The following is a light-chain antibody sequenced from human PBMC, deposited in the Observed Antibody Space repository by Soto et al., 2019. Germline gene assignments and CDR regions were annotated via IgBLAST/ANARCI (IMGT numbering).Light chain of an antibody. CDR3: QQYKSYWT. CDR1: QSMSSW. CDR2: DAS. V-gene: IGKV1-5*01. J-gene: IGKJ1*01. Sequence: DIQMTQSPSTLSASVGDRVTITCRASQSMSSWLAWYQQKPGKAPKLLIYDASSLESGVPSRFSGSGSGTEFTLTISSLQPDDFATYYCQQYKSYWTFGQGTKVEIK.